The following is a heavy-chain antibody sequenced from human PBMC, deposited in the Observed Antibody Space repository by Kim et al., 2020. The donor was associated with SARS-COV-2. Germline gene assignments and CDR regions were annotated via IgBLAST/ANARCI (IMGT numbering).Heavy chain of an antibody. J-gene: IGHJ4*02. CDR1: GFTFSDYY. CDR3: ARDTYYDDSSGYYDFDY. D-gene: IGHD3-22*01. Sequence: GGSLRLSCAASGFTFSDYYMSWIRQAPGKGLEWVSYISSSSSYTNYADSVKGRFTISRDNAKNSLYLQMNSLRAEDTAVYYCARDTYYDDSSGYYDFDYWGQGTLVTVSS. V-gene: IGHV3-11*05. CDR2: ISSSSSYT.